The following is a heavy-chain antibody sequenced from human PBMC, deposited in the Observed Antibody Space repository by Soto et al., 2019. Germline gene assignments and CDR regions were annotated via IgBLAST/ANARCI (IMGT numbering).Heavy chain of an antibody. CDR3: ARDGEYYVDY. V-gene: IGHV3-30-3*01. Sequence: PGGSLRLSCAASGFTFSSCAMHWVRQAPGKGLEWVAVISYDGSNKYYADSVKGRFTISRDNSKNTLYLQMNSLRAEDTAVYYCARDGEYYVDYWGQGTLVTVSS. CDR1: GFTFSSCA. CDR2: ISYDGSNK. D-gene: IGHD3-10*01. J-gene: IGHJ4*02.